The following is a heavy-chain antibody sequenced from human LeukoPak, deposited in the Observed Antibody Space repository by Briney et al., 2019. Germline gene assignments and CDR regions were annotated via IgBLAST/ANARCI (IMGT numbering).Heavy chain of an antibody. CDR3: ARGRYCSADICSGGDAFGI. V-gene: IGHV4-4*07. J-gene: IGHJ3*02. CDR1: GGSINNYY. CDR2: IYTRGST. Sequence: PSETLSLTCTVSGGSINNYYWSWIRQPAGKGLEWIGRIYTRGSTNYNPSLKSRVTMSVDTSKNQFSLKLSSVTAADTAVYCARGRYCSADICSGGDAFGIWGQGTMVSVSS. D-gene: IGHD2-15*01.